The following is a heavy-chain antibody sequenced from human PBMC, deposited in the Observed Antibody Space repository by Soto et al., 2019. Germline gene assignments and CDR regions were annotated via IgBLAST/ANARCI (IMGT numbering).Heavy chain of an antibody. Sequence: QVQLQQSGPGLVQPSQTLSLTCAISGDSVSSTSTAWSWIRQSPSRGLEWLGRTYYRSNLYSDYAVSVKSRITINPDTSKNQFSLQLNSVTPDDTAVYYCARGSYYSGWVWGQGTLVTVSS. D-gene: IGHD6-19*01. J-gene: IGHJ4*02. CDR1: GDSVSSTSTA. CDR3: ARGSYYSGWV. V-gene: IGHV6-1*01. CDR2: TYYRSNLYS.